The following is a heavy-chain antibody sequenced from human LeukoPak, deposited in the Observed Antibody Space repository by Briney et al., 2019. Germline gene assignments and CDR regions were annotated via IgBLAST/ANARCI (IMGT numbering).Heavy chain of an antibody. CDR3: AKEASSSWVRRGYFQH. CDR2: ISSGGSTI. D-gene: IGHD6-13*01. CDR1: GFIFSNYD. V-gene: IGHV3-48*01. J-gene: IGHJ1*01. Sequence: PGGSLRLSCAASGFIFSNYDMNWVRQAPGKGLEWVSFISSGGSTIFYADSVKGRFTISRDDAKNSLYVQMNNLRVEDTAVYYCAKEASSSWVRRGYFQHWGQGTLVTVSS.